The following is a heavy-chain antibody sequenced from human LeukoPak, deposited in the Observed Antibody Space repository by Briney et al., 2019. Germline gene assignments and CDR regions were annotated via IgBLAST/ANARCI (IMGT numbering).Heavy chain of an antibody. D-gene: IGHD6-13*01. CDR2: INSDGSIT. J-gene: IGHJ6*03. CDR1: GFTFSSYW. V-gene: IGHV3-74*01. CDR3: ARDDSSSWLYYYMDV. Sequence: GGSLRLSCAASGFTFSSYWVHLVRQAPGKGLVWVSRINSDGSITSYADSVKGRFTIFRDNAKNSLYLQMNSLRAEDTAVYYCARDDSSSWLYYYMDVWGKGTTVTVSS.